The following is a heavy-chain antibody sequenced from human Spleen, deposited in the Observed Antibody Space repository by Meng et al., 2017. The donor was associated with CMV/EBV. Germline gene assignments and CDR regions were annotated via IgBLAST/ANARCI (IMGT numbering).Heavy chain of an antibody. CDR2: TYYRSKWYN. D-gene: IGHD2-15*01. CDR1: GDSFSSKNAP. V-gene: IGHV6-1*01. Sequence: SETLSLTCAISGDSFSSKNAPWNWIRQSPSRGLEWLGRTYYRSKWYNDYAVSMKGRITINPDTSKNQFSLQLNSVTPEDTAVYYCAREVVVGATDFWGQGTLVTVSS. CDR3: AREVVVGATDF. J-gene: IGHJ4*02.